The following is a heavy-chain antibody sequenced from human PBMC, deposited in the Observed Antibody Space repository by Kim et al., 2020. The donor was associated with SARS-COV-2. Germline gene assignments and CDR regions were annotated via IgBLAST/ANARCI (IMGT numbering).Heavy chain of an antibody. CDR2: T. Sequence: TTDNPSHKSRDTKTVNTSKNQCTLKLSSVTAADTAVYYCARERGSHLFDYWGQGTLVTVSS. D-gene: IGHD3-3*02. CDR3: ARERGSHLFDY. V-gene: IGHV4-30-2*04. J-gene: IGHJ4*02.